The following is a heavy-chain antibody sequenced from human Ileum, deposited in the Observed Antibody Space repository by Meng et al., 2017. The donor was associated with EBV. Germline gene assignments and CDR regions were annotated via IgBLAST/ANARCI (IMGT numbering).Heavy chain of an antibody. J-gene: IGHJ4*02. CDR3: ARESYSDSSGYYSLDY. V-gene: IGHV4-4*02. CDR1: GGSISSRNW. Sequence: QLRLQGSGPGPWKPSGTLSLTCAASGGSISSRNWWSWVRQAPGKGLEWIGEIHHTDSTNYNPSLKSRVTISVDKSKNQFSLKLSSVTAADTAVYYCARESYSDSSGYYSLDYWGQGSLVTVSS. D-gene: IGHD3-22*01. CDR2: IHHTDST.